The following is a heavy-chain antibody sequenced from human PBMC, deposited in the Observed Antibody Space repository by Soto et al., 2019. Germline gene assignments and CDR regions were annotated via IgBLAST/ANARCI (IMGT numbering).Heavy chain of an antibody. CDR1: GGTFSSYF. CDR2: IIPVFGTV. D-gene: IGHD6-13*01. V-gene: IGHV1-69*01. Sequence: QVQLVQSGAEVKKAGSSVKVSCKTSGGTFSSYFINWVRQAPGQGLEWVGGIIPVFGTVYYAEKFQGRVTITADESTTTVYMELSSLGSDDTAVYYCARETPSTAAAYFYYGLDVWGQGTTFTVPS. CDR3: ARETPSTAAAYFYYGLDV. J-gene: IGHJ6*02.